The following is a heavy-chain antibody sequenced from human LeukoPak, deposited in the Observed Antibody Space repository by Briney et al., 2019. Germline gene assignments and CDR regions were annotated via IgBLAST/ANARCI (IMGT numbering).Heavy chain of an antibody. J-gene: IGHJ4*02. V-gene: IGHV4-38-2*02. Sequence: SETLSLTCSVSGYSIGSGHYWGWIRQPPGKGLEWIGSMYQTGSSYYNPSLKSRVTISLDTSKNQVSLKLSSVTAADTAVYYCARVATVTPDFDYWGQGTLVTVSS. CDR1: GYSIGSGHY. CDR3: ARVATVTPDFDY. CDR2: MYQTGSS. D-gene: IGHD4-17*01.